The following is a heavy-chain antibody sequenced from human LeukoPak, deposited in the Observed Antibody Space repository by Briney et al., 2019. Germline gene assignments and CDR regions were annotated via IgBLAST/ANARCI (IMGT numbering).Heavy chain of an antibody. J-gene: IGHJ4*02. V-gene: IGHV1-18*01. CDR1: GYTFTGYD. CDR3: ARGLRYGSNYFDY. D-gene: IGHD5/OR15-5a*01. CDR2: ISAYNGNT. Sequence: ASVKVSCKTSGYTFTGYDINWVRQAPGQGVEWMGWISAYNGNTNYAQRLQGRVTMTTDTSTTTAYMELRNLRSDDTAVYFCARGLRYGSNYFDYWGQGTLVTVSS.